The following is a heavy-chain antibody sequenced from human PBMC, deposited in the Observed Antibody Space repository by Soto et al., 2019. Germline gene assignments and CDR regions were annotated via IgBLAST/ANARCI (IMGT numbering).Heavy chain of an antibody. CDR2: INPNSGGT. CDR3: ARGSPPIIREAINYYYYYGMDV. Sequence: RASVKVSCKASGYTYTGYYMHWVRQAPGQGLEWMGWINPNSGGTNYAQKFQGWVTMTRDTSISTAYMELSRLRSDDTAVYYCARGSPPIIREAINYYYYYGMDVWGQGTTVTVSS. V-gene: IGHV1-2*04. D-gene: IGHD3-3*01. CDR1: GYTYTGYY. J-gene: IGHJ6*02.